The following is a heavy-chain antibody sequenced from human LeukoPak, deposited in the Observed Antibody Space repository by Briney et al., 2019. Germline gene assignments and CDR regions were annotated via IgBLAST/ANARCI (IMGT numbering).Heavy chain of an antibody. CDR2: ISGSGDNT. D-gene: IGHD4-17*01. J-gene: IGHJ2*01. V-gene: IGHV3-23*01. CDR1: GFTFISYT. CDR3: AKDAGSYGDYNSWYFDL. Sequence: GGSLRLSCAPSGFTFISYTMSWVRQAPGKGREWVSAISGSGDNTYYGDSVKGRFTMSRDNSKNTLYLQMSSLRAEDTAVYYCAKDAGSYGDYNSWYFDLWGRGTLVTFSS.